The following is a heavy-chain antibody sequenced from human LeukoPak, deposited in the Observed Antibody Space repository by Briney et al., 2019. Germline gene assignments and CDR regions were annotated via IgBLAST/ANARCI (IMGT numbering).Heavy chain of an antibody. Sequence: GGSLRLSCAASGFTFSNSWLHWVRQAPGKGLVWVSRINERGSSASYADSVKGRFTISRDNAKNTLYLQMNNLRADDTAVYYCAGGRLVATSKAVAIDYWGQGTLVTVSS. J-gene: IGHJ4*02. V-gene: IGHV3-74*01. CDR3: AGGRLVATSKAVAIDY. CDR2: INERGSSA. D-gene: IGHD5-12*01. CDR1: GFTFSNSW.